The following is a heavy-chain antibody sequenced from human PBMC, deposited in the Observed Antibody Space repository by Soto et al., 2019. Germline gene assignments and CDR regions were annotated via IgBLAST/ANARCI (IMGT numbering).Heavy chain of an antibody. CDR1: GFTFSSYS. V-gene: IGHV3-48*02. Sequence: GGSLRLSCAASGFTFSSYSMNWVRQAPGKGLEWVSYISSSSSTIYYADSVKGRFTISRDNAKNSLYLQMNSLRDEDTAVYYCARDDWLDGYNRNDYWGQGTLVTVSS. CDR3: ARDDWLDGYNRNDY. CDR2: ISSSSSTI. D-gene: IGHD1-1*01. J-gene: IGHJ4*02.